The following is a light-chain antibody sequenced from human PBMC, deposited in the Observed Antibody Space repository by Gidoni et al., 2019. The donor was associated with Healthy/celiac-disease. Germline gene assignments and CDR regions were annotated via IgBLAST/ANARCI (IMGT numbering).Light chain of an antibody. J-gene: IGKJ1*01. CDR1: QSVSSY. V-gene: IGKV3-11*01. Sequence: EIVLTQSPATLSLSPGERATLSCRASQSVSSYLAWYQQKPGQAPRLLIYDASNRATGIPARFSGSGSGTDFTLTISSLEPEDFAVYYCQQRSNWPTTFGQXTKVEIK. CDR3: QQRSNWPTT. CDR2: DAS.